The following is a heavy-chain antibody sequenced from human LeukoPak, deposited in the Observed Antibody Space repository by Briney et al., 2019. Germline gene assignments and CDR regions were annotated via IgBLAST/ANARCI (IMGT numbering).Heavy chain of an antibody. D-gene: IGHD3-9*01. CDR1: GGSISSYY. CDR3: ARGGYYDILTGYYVYLDY. J-gene: IGHJ4*02. V-gene: IGHV4-59*01. CDR2: IHYSGST. Sequence: SETLSLTCTVSGGSISSYYWSWIRQPPGKGLEWIGYIHYSGSTNYNPSLESRVNISVDTSKNQFSLKLSSVTAADTAVYYCARGGYYDILTGYYVYLDYWGQGTLVTVSS.